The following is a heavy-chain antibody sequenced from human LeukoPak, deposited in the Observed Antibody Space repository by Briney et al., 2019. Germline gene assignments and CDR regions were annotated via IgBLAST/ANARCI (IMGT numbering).Heavy chain of an antibody. V-gene: IGHV1-8*03. CDR3: ARVPHMVRGVSNWFDP. J-gene: IGHJ5*02. D-gene: IGHD3-10*01. CDR2: MNPNSGNT. Sequence: ASVKVSCKASGYTFTSYDINWVRQATGQGLERMGWMNPNSGNTGYAQKFQGRVTITRNTSISTAYMELGSLRSEDTAVYYCARVPHMVRGVSNWFDPWGQGTPVTVSS. CDR1: GYTFTSYD.